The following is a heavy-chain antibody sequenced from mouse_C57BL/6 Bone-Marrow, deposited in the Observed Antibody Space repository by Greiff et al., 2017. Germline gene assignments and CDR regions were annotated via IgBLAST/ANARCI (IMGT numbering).Heavy chain of an antibody. V-gene: IGHV5-16*01. J-gene: IGHJ4*01. CDR1: GFTFSDYY. CDR2: INYDGSST. D-gene: IGHD2-14*01. Sequence: EVQVVESEGGLVQPGRSLKLSCTASGFTFSDYYMAWVRQVPEQGLEWVANINYDGSSTYYLDSLKSRFIISRDNATNSLYLQMSSLKSEDTATYYCARVGPYDYYAMDYWCQGTSVTVTS. CDR3: ARVGPYDYYAMDY.